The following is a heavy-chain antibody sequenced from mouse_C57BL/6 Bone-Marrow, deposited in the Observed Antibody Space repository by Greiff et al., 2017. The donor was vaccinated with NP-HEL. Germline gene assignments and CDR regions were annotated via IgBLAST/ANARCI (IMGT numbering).Heavy chain of an antibody. Sequence: VQLQQSGAELARPGASVKLSCKASGYTFTSYGISWVKQRTGQGLEWIGEIYPRSGNTYYNEKFKGKATLTADKSSSTAYMELRSLTSEDSAVYFCAGYYYGSSSYWYFDVWGTGTTVTVSS. CDR1: GYTFTSYG. CDR2: IYPRSGNT. CDR3: AGYYYGSSSYWYFDV. V-gene: IGHV1-81*01. J-gene: IGHJ1*03. D-gene: IGHD1-1*01.